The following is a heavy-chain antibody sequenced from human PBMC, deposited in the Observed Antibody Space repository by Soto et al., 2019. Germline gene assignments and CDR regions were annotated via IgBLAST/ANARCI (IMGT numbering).Heavy chain of an antibody. Sequence: QVQLQESGPGLVKPSGPLSPTCPALIASLTGKNCWSWSPHPPGKGLEWIGEIYHNGNTNYNPSLKSRVTISVDKSKNQFSLKLSSVTAADTALYYCARDPGDGSGWSDWGQGTLVTVSS. CDR2: IYHNGNT. CDR1: IASLTGKNC. V-gene: IGHV4-4*02. D-gene: IGHD6-19*01. J-gene: IGHJ4*02. CDR3: ARDPGDGSGWSD.